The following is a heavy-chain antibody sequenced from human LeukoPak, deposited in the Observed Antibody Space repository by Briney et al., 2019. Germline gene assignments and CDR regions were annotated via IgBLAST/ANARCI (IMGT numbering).Heavy chain of an antibody. CDR2: ISGSGGST. D-gene: IGHD3-10*01. CDR1: GFTFSSYA. V-gene: IGHV3-23*01. Sequence: GGSLRLSCAASGFTFSSYAMSWVRQAPGKGLEWVSAISGSGGSTYYADSVKGRFTISRDNSKNTLYLQMNSLRSEDTAVYYCARVDRVRGVFDAFDIWGQGTMVTVSS. J-gene: IGHJ3*02. CDR3: ARVDRVRGVFDAFDI.